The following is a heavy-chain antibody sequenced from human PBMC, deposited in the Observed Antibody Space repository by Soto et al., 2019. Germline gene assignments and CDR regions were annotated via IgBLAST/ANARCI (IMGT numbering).Heavy chain of an antibody. Sequence: ASVKVSCKASGYTFTSYGISWVRQAPGQGLEWMGWISAYNGNTNYAQKLQGRVTMTTDTSTSTAYMELRSLRSDETAVYYCARDLEGYYDYIWGSYRYTPPFDYWGQGTLVTVSS. D-gene: IGHD3-16*02. CDR3: ARDLEGYYDYIWGSYRYTPPFDY. J-gene: IGHJ4*02. V-gene: IGHV1-18*01. CDR1: GYTFTSYG. CDR2: ISAYNGNT.